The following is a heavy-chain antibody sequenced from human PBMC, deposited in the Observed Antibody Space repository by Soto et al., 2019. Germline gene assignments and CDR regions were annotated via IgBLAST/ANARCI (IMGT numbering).Heavy chain of an antibody. Sequence: GGSLRLSCAASGFAFSNNAMSWVRQAPGKGLELVSIVTNTGGDKLYADSVKGRFIISRDNSKSTLYLQMNSLRAEDSAIYYCARASGESYPGSRVFVSWGQGTRVTVSS. CDR1: GFAFSNNA. CDR3: ARASGESYPGSRVFVS. CDR2: VTNTGGDK. J-gene: IGHJ4*02. V-gene: IGHV3-23*01. D-gene: IGHD3-10*01.